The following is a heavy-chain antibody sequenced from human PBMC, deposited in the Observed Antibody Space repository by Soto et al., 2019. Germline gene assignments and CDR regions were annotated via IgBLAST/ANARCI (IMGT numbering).Heavy chain of an antibody. CDR2: INAYNGNT. V-gene: IGHV1-18*01. CDR1: GYTFTSYG. CDR3: ARVLPPFDP. Sequence: QVQLVQSGAEVKKPGASVKVSCKASGYTFTSYGISWVRQAPGQGLEWMGWINAYNGNTNYAQKLQGRVTMTKDTPPSTCDRELRSLRSDATAVYYCARVLPPFDPWGQGTLVTVSS. J-gene: IGHJ5*02.